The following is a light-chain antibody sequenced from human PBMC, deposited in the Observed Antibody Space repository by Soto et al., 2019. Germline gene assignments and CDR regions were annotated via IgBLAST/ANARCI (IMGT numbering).Light chain of an antibody. CDR3: MQCQQMPYT. CDR1: QSLLGSNGYNY. Sequence: DIVMSQSPLSLSVTPGEPASISCRSSQSLLGSNGYNYLDWYLQKPVQSPQLLTDLGSNRASGVPDRYGGNGSGADYTLKISRVQAEDVEAYYCMQCQQMPYTFGPGTNVDIK. J-gene: IGKJ3*01. V-gene: IGKV2-28*01. CDR2: LGS.